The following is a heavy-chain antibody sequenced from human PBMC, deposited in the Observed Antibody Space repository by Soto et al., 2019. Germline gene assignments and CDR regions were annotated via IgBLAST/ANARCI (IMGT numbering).Heavy chain of an antibody. CDR1: GGSISSHY. V-gene: IGHV4-59*11. CDR3: AREVTYSTSGRLHYFGMDV. Sequence: SETLSLTCTVFGGSISSHYWSWIRRPPGKGLEWIAYIYYTGSTYYNPSLKSRVTISVDTSKNQFSLRLSSVTAADTAVYYCAREVTYSTSGRLHYFGMDVWG. J-gene: IGHJ6*02. CDR2: IYYTGST. D-gene: IGHD6-13*01.